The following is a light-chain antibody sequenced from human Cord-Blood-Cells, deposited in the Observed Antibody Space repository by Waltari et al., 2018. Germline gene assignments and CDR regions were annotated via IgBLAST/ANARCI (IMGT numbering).Light chain of an antibody. V-gene: IGKV3-15*01. J-gene: IGKJ1*01. CDR2: GAS. CDR3: QQYNNWPPWT. Sequence: EIVMTQSPATLSVSPGERATLSCSASQSVSSNSAWYQQKPGQAPRLLIDGASTRATGIPARFSGSGSGTEFTLTISSLQSEDFAVYYCQQYNNWPPWTFGQGTKVEIK. CDR1: QSVSSN.